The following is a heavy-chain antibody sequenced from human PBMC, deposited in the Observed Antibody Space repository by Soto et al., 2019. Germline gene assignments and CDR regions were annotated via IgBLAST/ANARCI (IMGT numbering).Heavy chain of an antibody. D-gene: IGHD6-19*01. CDR3: ARTKYNSGWLED. Sequence: QVQLQESGPRLVRPSDTLSLTCNVYNQSIRSDNWWGWIRQPPGKGLEWVGYMYHIGTTYYNPSLKSRISLSVDTTKNQFSLKLKSVTAVDTAIYYCARTKYNSGWLEDWGQGTLVTVSS. CDR1: NQSIRSDNW. J-gene: IGHJ4*02. V-gene: IGHV4-28*01. CDR2: MYHIGTT.